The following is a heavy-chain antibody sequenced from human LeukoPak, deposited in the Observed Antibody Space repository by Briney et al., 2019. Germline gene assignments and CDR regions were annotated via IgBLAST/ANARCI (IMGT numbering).Heavy chain of an antibody. D-gene: IGHD3-22*01. V-gene: IGHV3-21*06. CDR2: ISSSSSYI. CDR3: ARDYEHSSGYCYYDY. J-gene: IGHJ4*02. Sequence: PGGSLRLSCAASGFSFSSNAMNWVRQAPGKGLEWVSSISSSSSYIYYADSVKGRFTISRDNAKNSLYLQMNSLRAEDTAVYYCARDYEHSSGYCYYDYWGQGTLVTVSS. CDR1: GFSFSSNA.